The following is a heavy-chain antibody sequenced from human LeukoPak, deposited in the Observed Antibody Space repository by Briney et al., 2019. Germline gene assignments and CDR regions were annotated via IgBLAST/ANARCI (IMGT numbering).Heavy chain of an antibody. CDR2: IYYSGRT. J-gene: IGHJ4*02. Sequence: SETLSLTCTVSGGSISSGGYYWSWIRQHPGKGLEWIGYIYYSGRTYYNPSLKSRVIISVDTSKNQFSLKLSSVTAADTAVYYCAREHGGNSEGDYWGQGTLVTVSS. CDR3: AREHGGNSEGDY. V-gene: IGHV4-31*03. D-gene: IGHD4-23*01. CDR1: GGSISSGGYY.